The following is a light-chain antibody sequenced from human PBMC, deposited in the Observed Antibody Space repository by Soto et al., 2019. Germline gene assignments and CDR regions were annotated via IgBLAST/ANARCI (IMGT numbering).Light chain of an antibody. Sequence: EIVMTQSPATLSVSPGERATISCSASQSVSSYLAWYQQKPGQAPRLLIYDASNRATGIPARFSGSGSGTDFTLTIRSLEPEDVAIYYCQQRANWPLTTFGHGTRLEIK. V-gene: IGKV3-11*01. CDR2: DAS. CDR3: QQRANWPLTT. CDR1: QSVSSY. J-gene: IGKJ5*01.